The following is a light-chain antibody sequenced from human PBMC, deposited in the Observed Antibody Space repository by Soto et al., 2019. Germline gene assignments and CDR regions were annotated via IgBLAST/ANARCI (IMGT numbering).Light chain of an antibody. CDR3: SSYTSSSTPVV. J-gene: IGLJ2*01. V-gene: IGLV2-14*01. CDR2: EVS. Sequence: QSALTQPASVSGSPGQSITISGTGTSGDVVGYNYVSWYQQHPGKAPKLLIYEVSNRPSGVSNRFSGSKSGNTASLTISGLQAEDEADYYCSSYTSSSTPVVFCGGTKVTVL. CDR1: SGDVVGYNY.